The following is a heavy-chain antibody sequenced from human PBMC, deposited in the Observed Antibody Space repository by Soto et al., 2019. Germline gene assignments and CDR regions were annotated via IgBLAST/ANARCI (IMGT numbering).Heavy chain of an antibody. CDR2: ISAYSGNT. CDR3: ARDFDESSGYCDY. V-gene: IGHV1-18*01. J-gene: IGHJ4*02. D-gene: IGHD3-22*01. CDR1: GYTFSSYG. Sequence: QVQLVQSGAEVKKPGASVKVSCKAYGYTFSSYGLSWVRQAPGQGLEWMGWISAYSGNTVYTQRFKGRLTMATDTSTGTAYMELRSLRSDDTAVYYCARDFDESSGYCDYWGQGTLVTVSS.